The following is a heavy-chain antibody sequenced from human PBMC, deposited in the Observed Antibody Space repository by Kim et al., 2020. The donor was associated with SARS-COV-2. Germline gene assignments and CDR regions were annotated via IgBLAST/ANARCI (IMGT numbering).Heavy chain of an antibody. J-gene: IGHJ3*02. CDR1: GGSISSYY. Sequence: SETLSLTCTVSGGSISSYYWSWIRQPPGKGLEWIGYIYYSGSTNYNPSLKSRVTISVDTSKNQFSLKLSSVTAADTAVYYCARDWYYYDSSGYLFANAFDIWGQGTMVTVSS. CDR2: IYYSGST. CDR3: ARDWYYYDSSGYLFANAFDI. D-gene: IGHD3-22*01. V-gene: IGHV4-59*01.